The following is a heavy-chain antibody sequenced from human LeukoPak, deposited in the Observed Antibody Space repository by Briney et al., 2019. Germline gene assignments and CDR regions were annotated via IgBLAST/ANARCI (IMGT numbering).Heavy chain of an antibody. D-gene: IGHD2-15*01. Sequence: PGGSLRLSCAASGFTFSNYAMSWVRQAPGMGLEWVSIISGSGGSTYDADFVKGRFTISRDNSKNTLYLQMNSLRSEDTALYYCAKEYSRHDAFDIWGQGTMVTVSS. CDR2: ISGSGGST. J-gene: IGHJ3*02. CDR1: GFTFSNYA. V-gene: IGHV3-23*01. CDR3: AKEYSRHDAFDI.